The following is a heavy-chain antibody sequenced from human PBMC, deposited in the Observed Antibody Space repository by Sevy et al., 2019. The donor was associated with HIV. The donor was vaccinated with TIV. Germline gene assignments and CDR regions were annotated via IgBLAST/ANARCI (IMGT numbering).Heavy chain of an antibody. D-gene: IGHD1-26*01. J-gene: IGHJ5*02. CDR2: IKSDGSST. Sequence: GGSLRLSCAASGFTFSSYWMHWVRQVPGKGLVWVSRIKSDGSSTSYADSVKGRFTISRDNAKNTLYLQMNSLRAEDTAVYYCARDRSGSYHVSDDWFDPWGQGTLVTVSS. CDR1: GFTFSSYW. V-gene: IGHV3-74*01. CDR3: ARDRSGSYHVSDDWFDP.